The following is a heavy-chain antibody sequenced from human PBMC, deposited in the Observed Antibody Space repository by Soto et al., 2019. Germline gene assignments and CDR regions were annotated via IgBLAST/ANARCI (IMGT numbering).Heavy chain of an antibody. J-gene: IGHJ6*02. CDR3: ARGSGGYYYGMDV. V-gene: IGHV4-59*01. CDR1: GYSFRTYY. CDR2: IYYSGIT. Sequence: PQTLSLTCPVSGYSFRTYYWSWIRQTPGKGLEWIRYIYYSGITNYNPSLTCRVAISVDTSKNQFALKLSSVTAADTAVYYCARGSGGYYYGMDVGGQGTTVTVSS.